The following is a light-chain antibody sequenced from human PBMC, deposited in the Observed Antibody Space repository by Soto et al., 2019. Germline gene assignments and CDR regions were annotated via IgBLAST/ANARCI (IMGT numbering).Light chain of an antibody. Sequence: QYALTQPASVSGSPGQSITISCTGTSSDVGGYNYVSWYQQHPGKAPKVMIYDVSKRSSGISNRFSGSKSGNTASLTISGLQVEDEADYYCSSYRSGSTRVVFGGGTKLTVL. CDR2: DVS. V-gene: IGLV2-14*03. CDR1: SSDVGGYNY. CDR3: SSYRSGSTRVV. J-gene: IGLJ2*01.